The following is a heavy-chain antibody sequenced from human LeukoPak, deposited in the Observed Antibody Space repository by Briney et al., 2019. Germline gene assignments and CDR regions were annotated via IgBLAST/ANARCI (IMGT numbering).Heavy chain of an antibody. CDR1: GYSFTSYW. V-gene: IGHV5-51*01. CDR3: ATQSYYYDSSGYIPFSN. D-gene: IGHD3-22*01. Sequence: GQSLKISCKGSGYSFTSYWIGWVRQMPGKGLEWMGIIYPGDSDTRYSPSFQGQVTISADKSISTAYLQWSSLKASDTAMYYCATQSYYYDSSGYIPFSNWGQGTLVTVSS. J-gene: IGHJ4*02. CDR2: IYPGDSDT.